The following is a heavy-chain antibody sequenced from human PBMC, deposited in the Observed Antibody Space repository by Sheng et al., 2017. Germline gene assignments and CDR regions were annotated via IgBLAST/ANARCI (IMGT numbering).Heavy chain of an antibody. CDR1: GGTFSSYA. D-gene: IGHD2-2*01. CDR2: IIPILGIA. V-gene: IGHV1-69*04. CDR3: ARGVVVPAAPPRNYYYYMDV. J-gene: IGHJ6*03. Sequence: QVQLVQSGAEVKKPGSLVKVSCKASGGTFSSYAISWVRQAPGQGLEWMGGIIPILGIANYAQKFQGRVTITADKSTSTAYMELSSLRSEDTAVYYCARGVVVPAAPPRNYYYYMDVWGKGTTVTVSS.